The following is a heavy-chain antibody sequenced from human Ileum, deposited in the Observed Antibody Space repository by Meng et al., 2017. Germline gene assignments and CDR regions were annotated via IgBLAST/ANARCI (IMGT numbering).Heavy chain of an antibody. CDR1: GGSVSRAGYQ. CDR2: AST. D-gene: IGHD1-26*01. J-gene: IGHJ4*02. V-gene: IGHV4-61*08. CDR3: ARDHMGSLDY. Sequence: QLQLQEPGPGLVRPSGTLSLICTVSGGSVSRAGYQWGWIRQPPGKGLEWIGYASTNYNPSLKSRVTISLDTSRNQFSLSLSSVTAADTAVYYCARDHMGSLDYWGQGILVTVSS.